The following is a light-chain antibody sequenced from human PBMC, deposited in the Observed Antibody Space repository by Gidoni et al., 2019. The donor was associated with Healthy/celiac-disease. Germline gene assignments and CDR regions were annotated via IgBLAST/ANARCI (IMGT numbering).Light chain of an antibody. CDR2: KAS. J-gene: IGKJ2*01. V-gene: IGKV1-5*03. CDR1: QSISSW. CDR3: QQYNSYSHT. Sequence: DIQMTQSPSTLSASEGDRVTITCRASQSISSWLAWYQQKPGKAPKLLIYKASSLESGVPSRFSGSGSGTEFTLTISSLQPDDFATYYCQQYNSYSHTFGQGTKLEIK.